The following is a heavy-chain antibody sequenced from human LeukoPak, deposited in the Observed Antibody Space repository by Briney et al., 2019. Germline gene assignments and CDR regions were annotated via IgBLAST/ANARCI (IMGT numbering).Heavy chain of an antibody. J-gene: IGHJ5*02. Sequence: SETLSLTCTDSGDSISISDDCWAWIRQPPGRGLEFVGCLYFSGSTYYNPSLNGRVTISVDTSKNQFFLNLYSMTAADTALAFCARHRSLHGRFDPWGQGTLVTVSS. CDR2: LYFSGST. D-gene: IGHD2-8*01. CDR3: ARHRSLHGRFDP. V-gene: IGHV4-39*01. CDR1: GDSISISDDC.